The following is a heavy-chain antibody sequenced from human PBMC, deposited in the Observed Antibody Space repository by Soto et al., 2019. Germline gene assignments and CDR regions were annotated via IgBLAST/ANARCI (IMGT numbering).Heavy chain of an antibody. CDR1: GGTFSSSA. J-gene: IGHJ4*02. D-gene: IGHD3-22*01. V-gene: IGHV1-69*06. Sequence: SVKVSCKASGGTFSSSAISWVRQAPGQGLEWMGGIIPMFGSANYAQKFQGRVTIIADKSTSTAYMELSSLRSEDTAVYYCARGRYDSSGYDFDYWGQGTLVTVSS. CDR2: IIPMFGSA. CDR3: ARGRYDSSGYDFDY.